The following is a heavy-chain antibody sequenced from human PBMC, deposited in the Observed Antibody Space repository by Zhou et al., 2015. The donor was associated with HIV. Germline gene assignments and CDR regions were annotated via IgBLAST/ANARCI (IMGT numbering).Heavy chain of an antibody. CDR3: ARLEGGYNYGTFGYYGMDV. CDR1: GGTFSNYA. D-gene: IGHD5-18*01. CDR2: IIPFFLAV. J-gene: IGHJ6*02. V-gene: IGHV1-69*01. Sequence: QVQLVQSGAEVKKSGSSVKVSCQTSGGTFSNYAFIWVRQAPGQGLVWMGGIIPFFLAVNYAPQFQGRVTITADESTSTAYMEMSSLASEDTAVYYCARLEGGYNYGTFGYYGMDVWGQGTTVTVSS.